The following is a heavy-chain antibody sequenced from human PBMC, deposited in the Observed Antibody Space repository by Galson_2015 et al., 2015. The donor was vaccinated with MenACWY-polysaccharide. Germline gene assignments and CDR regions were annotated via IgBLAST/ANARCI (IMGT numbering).Heavy chain of an antibody. D-gene: IGHD5-18*01. CDR2: ISASGRST. Sequence: SLRLSRAASGFTFSSYAMTWVRQAPGKGLEWVSTISASGRSTFYADSVKGRFTISRDNSKNTLYLQLNSLRAEDTSVYYCAKVHSYAYVNFYYGFDVWGQGTTVTVSS. CDR3: AKVHSYAYVNFYYGFDV. CDR1: GFTFSSYA. J-gene: IGHJ6*02. V-gene: IGHV3-23*01.